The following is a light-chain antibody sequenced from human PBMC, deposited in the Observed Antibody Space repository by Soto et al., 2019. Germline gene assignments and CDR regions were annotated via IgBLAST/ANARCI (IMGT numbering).Light chain of an antibody. CDR1: QGISTY. Sequence: IRMTQSPSSLSASVGDRLTITCRASQGISTYLNWYQQKPGKAPKLLIYAASTLQSGVPSRFSGSGSETDFTLTISSLQPEDFAPYSCQHNYSATWPFGQGTKV. CDR3: QHNYSATWP. V-gene: IGKV1-39*01. CDR2: AAS. J-gene: IGKJ1*01.